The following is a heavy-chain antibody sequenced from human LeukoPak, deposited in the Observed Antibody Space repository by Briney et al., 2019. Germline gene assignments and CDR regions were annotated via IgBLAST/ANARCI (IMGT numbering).Heavy chain of an antibody. Sequence: GASVKVSCKASGYTFTSYAISWVRQAPGQGLEWMGWISADNGNTDYAQRFQGRVTMTTDTSTHTAYMELSRLRSEDTAVYYCARGSRPPLNYFDFWGQGTLVTVS. J-gene: IGHJ4*02. D-gene: IGHD3-10*01. CDR3: ARGSRPPLNYFDF. CDR1: GYTFTSYA. V-gene: IGHV1-18*01. CDR2: ISADNGNT.